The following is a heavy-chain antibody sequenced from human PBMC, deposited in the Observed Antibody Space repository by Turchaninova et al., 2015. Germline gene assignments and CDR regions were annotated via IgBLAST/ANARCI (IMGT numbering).Heavy chain of an antibody. CDR2: SYQHGIT. CDR1: GYSISSGYY. D-gene: IGHD6-6*01. V-gene: IGHV4-38-2*01. J-gene: IGHJ6*02. Sequence: QVQLQQSGPGLVKPSETLSLTCAFSGYSISSGYYWGWLRQPHGEVLEWIATSYQHGITHYKPSLNSRVTIAAATSKNPFLLRLSFVTAADTAVYYGAREERCSSPGYYGMDVWGQGTTVTVSS. CDR3: AREERCSSPGYYGMDV.